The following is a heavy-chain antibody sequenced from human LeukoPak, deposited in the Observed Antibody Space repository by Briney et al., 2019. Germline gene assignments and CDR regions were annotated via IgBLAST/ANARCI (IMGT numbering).Heavy chain of an antibody. CDR2: ISYSGST. Sequence: PSETLSLTCTVSGCTISSYYWHWIRQPPGKGLEWIGYISYSGSTNNNPSLKSRVTISIDTSKNEFSLKLSAVTAADTAVYYCARHGGGYDFDYWGLGTVVTVSS. V-gene: IGHV4-59*08. CDR3: ARHGGGYDFDY. CDR1: GCTISSYY. J-gene: IGHJ4*02. D-gene: IGHD5-12*01.